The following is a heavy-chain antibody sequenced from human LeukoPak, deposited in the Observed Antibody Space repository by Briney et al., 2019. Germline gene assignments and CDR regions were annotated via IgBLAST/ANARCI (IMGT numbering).Heavy chain of an antibody. J-gene: IGHJ5*02. CDR1: GGSISSGGYY. D-gene: IGHD3-3*01. CDR2: IYYSGST. V-gene: IGHV4-31*03. CDR3: ARRIALYYDSGNWFDP. Sequence: PSETLSLTCTVSGGSISSGGYYWSWIRQHPGKGLEWIGYIYYSGSTYYNPSLKSRVTISVDTSKNQFSLKLSSVTAADTAVYYCARRIALYYDSGNWFDPWGQGTLVTVSS.